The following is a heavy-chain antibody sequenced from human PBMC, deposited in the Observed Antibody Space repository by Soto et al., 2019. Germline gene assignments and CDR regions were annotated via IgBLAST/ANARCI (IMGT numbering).Heavy chain of an antibody. CDR2: INPRSGGT. D-gene: IGHD1-26*01. Sequence: ASVKVSCKASGYTFTVYYMHWVRQAPGQGLEWMGWINPRSGGTMYPQKFQGRVTMTWDTSISTAYMALTRLRSDDTAVYYCARDLAKGGGSAGFDYWGQGTLVTVSS. J-gene: IGHJ4*02. CDR1: GYTFTVYY. V-gene: IGHV1-2*02. CDR3: ARDLAKGGGSAGFDY.